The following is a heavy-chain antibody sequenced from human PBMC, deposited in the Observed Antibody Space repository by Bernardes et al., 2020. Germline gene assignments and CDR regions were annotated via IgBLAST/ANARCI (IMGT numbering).Heavy chain of an antibody. CDR2: INWNGGST. CDR3: ARVRCSGGSCYYSWYFDL. V-gene: IGHV3-20*01. Sequence: GGSLRLSCAASGFTFDDYGMSWVRQAPGKGLEWVSGINWNGGSTGYADSVKGRFTISRDNGKNSLYLQMNSLRAEDTALYHCARVRCSGGSCYYSWYFDLWGRGTLVTVSS. CDR1: GFTFDDYG. J-gene: IGHJ2*01. D-gene: IGHD2-15*01.